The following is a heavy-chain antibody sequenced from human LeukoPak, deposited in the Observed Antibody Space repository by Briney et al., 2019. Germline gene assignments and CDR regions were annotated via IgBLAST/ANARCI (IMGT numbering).Heavy chain of an antibody. CDR2: ISGSGGST. J-gene: IGHJ3*02. V-gene: IGHV3-23*01. CDR3: AGSNEVTDDAFDI. CDR1: GFTFSSYA. D-gene: IGHD2-15*01. Sequence: GRSLRLSCAASGFTFSSYAMSWVRQAPGKGLESVSAISGSGGSTYYADSVKGRFTISRDNSKNTLYLQMNSLRAEDTAVYYCAGSNEVTDDAFDIWGPGTMVTVSS.